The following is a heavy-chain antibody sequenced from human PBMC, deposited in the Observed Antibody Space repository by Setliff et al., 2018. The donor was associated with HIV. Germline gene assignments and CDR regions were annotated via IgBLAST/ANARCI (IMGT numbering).Heavy chain of an antibody. CDR1: GFTFRSYC. Sequence: PGGSLRLSCVASGFTFRSYCMDWFRQAPGKGLEWVSSISYGSSYIYQSESVRGGFTISRDDAKKSLYLQMNSLGAEDTAVYYCARSGGIGNYHWDIWGKGTTVTVSS. CDR2: ISYGSSYI. D-gene: IGHD3-16*01. CDR3: ARSGGIGNYHWDI. V-gene: IGHV3-21*01. J-gene: IGHJ6*03.